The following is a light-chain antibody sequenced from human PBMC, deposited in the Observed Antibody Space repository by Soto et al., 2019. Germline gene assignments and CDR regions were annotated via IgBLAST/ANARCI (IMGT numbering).Light chain of an antibody. V-gene: IGLV3-21*04. J-gene: IGLJ1*01. Sequence: SYELTQPPSVSGAPEKTTTITCGGNNIGDKRVHWYRQKPGQAPVLLISYDRDRPSGIPERFSGSNSGNTATLTIIRVEAGDEADYYCQVWDIMTDNYVFGGGTKLTVL. CDR3: QVWDIMTDNYV. CDR2: YDR. CDR1: NIGDKR.